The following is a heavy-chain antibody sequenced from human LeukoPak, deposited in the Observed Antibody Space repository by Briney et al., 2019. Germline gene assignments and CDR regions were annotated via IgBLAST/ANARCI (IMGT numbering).Heavy chain of an antibody. D-gene: IGHD6-13*01. V-gene: IGHV3-30*03. Sequence: GGSLRLSCVASGFTFSSYGIHWVRQAPGKGLEWVAVISYDGRNKFYGDSVKGRFTVSRDNSKNTLYLQMNSLRAEDTAVYYCARAGYSSSWHIDYWGQGTLVTVSS. J-gene: IGHJ4*02. CDR1: GFTFSSYG. CDR2: ISYDGRNK. CDR3: ARAGYSSSWHIDY.